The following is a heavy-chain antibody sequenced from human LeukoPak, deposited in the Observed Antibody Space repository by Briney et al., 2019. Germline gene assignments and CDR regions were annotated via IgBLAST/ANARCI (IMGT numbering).Heavy chain of an antibody. Sequence: PGGSLRLSCAASGFTFSSYAMHWVRQAPGKGLEWVAVISYDGRNKYYADSVKGRFTISRDNSKNTLYLQMNSLRAEDTAVYYCARDPSQYWSGGSCYPQNYYNYYGMDVWGQGTTVTVSS. CDR2: ISYDGRNK. CDR3: ARDPSQYWSGGSCYPQNYYNYYGMDV. V-gene: IGHV3-30*04. J-gene: IGHJ6*02. D-gene: IGHD2-15*01. CDR1: GFTFSSYA.